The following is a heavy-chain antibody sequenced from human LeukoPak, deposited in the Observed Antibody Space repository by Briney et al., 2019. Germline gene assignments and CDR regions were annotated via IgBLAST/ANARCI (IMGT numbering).Heavy chain of an antibody. CDR3: ARVNGDQLLLRAFDT. CDR1: GFTFGSYA. Sequence: PGGSLRLSCAASGFTFGSYAMHWVRQAPGKGLEWVAVISYDGSNKYYADSVKGRFTISRDNSKNTLYLQMNSLRAEDTAVYCCARVNGDQLLLRAFDTWGQGTMVTVSS. D-gene: IGHD2-2*01. J-gene: IGHJ3*02. V-gene: IGHV3-30-3*01. CDR2: ISYDGSNK.